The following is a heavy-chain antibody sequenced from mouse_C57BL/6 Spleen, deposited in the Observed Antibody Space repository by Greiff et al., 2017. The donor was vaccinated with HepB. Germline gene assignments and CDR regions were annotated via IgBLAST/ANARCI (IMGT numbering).Heavy chain of an antibody. J-gene: IGHJ3*01. Sequence: EVKLMESGGGLVKPGGSLKLSCAASGFTFSDYGMHWVRQAPEKGLEWVAYISSGSSTIYYADTVKGRVTIARDNAKNTLFLQMTSLRSEDTAMYYCARQDYKAYWGQGTLVTV. CDR1: GFTFSDYG. D-gene: IGHD2-12*01. CDR3: ARQDYKAY. CDR2: ISSGSSTI. V-gene: IGHV5-17*01.